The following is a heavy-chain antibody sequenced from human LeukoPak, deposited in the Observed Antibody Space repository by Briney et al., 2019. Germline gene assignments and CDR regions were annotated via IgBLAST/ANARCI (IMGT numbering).Heavy chain of an antibody. CDR1: GGSISSGSYY. J-gene: IGHJ6*03. Sequence: SQTLSLTCTVSGGSISSGSYYWSWIRQPGGKGLEWIGRIYTSGSTNYNPSLKSRVTISVDTSKNQFSLKLSSVTAADTAVYYCARTRIVVVPAAKEYYYYYMDVWGKGTTVTVSS. CDR3: ARTRIVVVPAAKEYYYYYMDV. V-gene: IGHV4-61*02. D-gene: IGHD2-2*01. CDR2: IYTSGST.